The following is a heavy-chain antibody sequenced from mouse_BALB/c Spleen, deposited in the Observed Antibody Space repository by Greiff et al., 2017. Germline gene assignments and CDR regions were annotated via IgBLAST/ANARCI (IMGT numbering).Heavy chain of an antibody. V-gene: IGHV1-69*02. Sequence: VQLQQPGAELVRPGASVKLSCNASGYTFTSYWINWVKQRPGQGLEWIGNIYPSDSYTNYNQKFKDKATLTVDKSSSTAYMQLSSPTSEDSAVYYCTTEGNFDYWGQGTTLTVSS. CDR2: IYPSDSYT. J-gene: IGHJ2*01. CDR1: GYTFTSYW. CDR3: TTEGNFDY.